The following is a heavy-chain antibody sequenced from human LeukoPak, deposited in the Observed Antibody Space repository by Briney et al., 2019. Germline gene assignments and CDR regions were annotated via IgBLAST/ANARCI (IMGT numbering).Heavy chain of an antibody. CDR3: AKERGPLPIYYYDSSGPPDY. CDR1: GFTFSSYW. CDR2: INHDENEK. Sequence: GGSLRLSCAASGFTFSSYWMSWARQAPGKGLERVANINHDENEKYYVDSMKGRFTISRDNAKKSVYLQISSLRAEDTAVYYCAKERGPLPIYYYDSSGPPDYWGQGTLVTVSS. V-gene: IGHV3-7*03. J-gene: IGHJ4*02. D-gene: IGHD3-22*01.